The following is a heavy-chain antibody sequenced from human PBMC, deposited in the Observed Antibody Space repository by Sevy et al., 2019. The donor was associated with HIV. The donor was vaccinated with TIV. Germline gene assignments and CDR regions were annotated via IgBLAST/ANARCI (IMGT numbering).Heavy chain of an antibody. CDR3: AKDRGIAAAGIGFDI. CDR2: ISWNSGSI. D-gene: IGHD6-13*01. CDR1: GFTFDDYA. J-gene: IGHJ3*02. Sequence: GGSLRLSCAASGFTFDDYAMHWVRQAPGKGLEWVSGISWNSGSIGYADSVKGRFTISRDNAKNSLYLQMNSLRAEDTALYYCAKDRGIAAAGIGFDIWGQGTMVTVSS. V-gene: IGHV3-9*01.